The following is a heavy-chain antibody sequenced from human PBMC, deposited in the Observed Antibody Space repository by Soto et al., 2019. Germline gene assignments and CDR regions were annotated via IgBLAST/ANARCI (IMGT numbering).Heavy chain of an antibody. D-gene: IGHD3-10*01. CDR3: ARDGHPYGMDV. Sequence: QIQLVQSGAEVKKPGASVKVSCKAFGYAFTTKGLTWVRQAPGQGPEWMGWVSTSNNNTRYTEMPQDRVTMTTDRPTNTAYMELRSLTSDATAVYYCARDGHPYGMDVWGQGTTVTVSS. CDR1: GYAFTTKG. J-gene: IGHJ6*02. CDR2: VSTSNNNT. V-gene: IGHV1-18*01.